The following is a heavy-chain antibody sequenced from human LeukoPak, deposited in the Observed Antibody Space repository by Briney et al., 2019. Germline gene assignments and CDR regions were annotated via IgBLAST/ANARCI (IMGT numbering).Heavy chain of an antibody. D-gene: IGHD6-19*01. CDR3: ARTQEAGYSSGRYDSYYYYMDV. CDR2: IHYSGST. V-gene: IGHV4-59*01. CDR1: GGSISSYY. J-gene: IGHJ6*03. Sequence: SETLSLTCTGSGGSISSYYWSWIRQPPGKGLEWIGYIHYSGSTNYNPSLKSRVTISVDTSKNQFSLKLSSVTAADTAVYFCARTQEAGYSSGRYDSYYYYMDVWGKGTTVTISS.